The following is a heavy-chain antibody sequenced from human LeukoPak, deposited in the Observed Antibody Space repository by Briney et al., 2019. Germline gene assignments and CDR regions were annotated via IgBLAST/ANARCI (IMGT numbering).Heavy chain of an antibody. CDR1: GFTFSSYS. J-gene: IGHJ4*02. V-gene: IGHV3-21*01. D-gene: IGHD6-19*01. Sequence: PGGSLRLSCAASGFTFSSYSMNWVRQAPGKGLEWVSSISSSSSYIYYADSVKGRFTISRDNAKNSLYLQMNSLRAEDTAVYYCARDRHITAVAGTRRDYWGQGTLVTVSS. CDR3: ARDRHITAVAGTRRDY. CDR2: ISSSSSYI.